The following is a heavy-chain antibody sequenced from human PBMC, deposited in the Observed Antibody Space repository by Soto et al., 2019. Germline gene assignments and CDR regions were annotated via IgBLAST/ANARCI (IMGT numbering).Heavy chain of an antibody. V-gene: IGHV1-46*03. J-gene: IGHJ3*02. Sequence: ASVQVSCKASGYTFTSYYMHWVLHSPGQGLEWMGIINPSGGSTSYAQKFQGRVTMTRDTSTSTVYMELSSLRSEDTAVYHCARDQVARDGYNYDAFDIWGQGTMVTVSS. CDR2: INPSGGST. CDR1: GYTFTSYY. CDR3: ARDQVARDGYNYDAFDI. D-gene: IGHD5-12*01.